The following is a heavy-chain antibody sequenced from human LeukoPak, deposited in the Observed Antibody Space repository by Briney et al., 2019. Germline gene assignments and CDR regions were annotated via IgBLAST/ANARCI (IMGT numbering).Heavy chain of an antibody. CDR2: TNPSGGST. J-gene: IGHJ4*02. CDR3: ARGYRIQLWLPPPGY. Sequence: ASVKVSCKASGYTFTSYYMHWVRQAPGQGLDWMGITNPSGGSTSYAQKFQGRVTMTRDTSTSTVYMELSSLRSEDTAVYYCARGYRIQLWLPPPGYWGQGTLVTVSS. D-gene: IGHD5-18*01. CDR1: GYTFTSYY. V-gene: IGHV1-46*01.